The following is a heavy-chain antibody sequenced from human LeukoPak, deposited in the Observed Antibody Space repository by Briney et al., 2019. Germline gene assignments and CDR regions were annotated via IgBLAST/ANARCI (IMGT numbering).Heavy chain of an antibody. J-gene: IGHJ4*02. D-gene: IGHD2-15*01. CDR3: ARPYCSGDNCHSYFDH. CDR1: GYTFTSYA. V-gene: IGHV7-4-1*02. Sequence: ASVKVSCKASGYTFTSYAMNWVRRAPGQGLEWMGWINPNTANPTYAQGFTGRFVFSVDTSVTTAYLQISRLKAEDTAVYYCARPYCSGDNCHSYFDHWGQGTLVTVSS. CDR2: INPNTANP.